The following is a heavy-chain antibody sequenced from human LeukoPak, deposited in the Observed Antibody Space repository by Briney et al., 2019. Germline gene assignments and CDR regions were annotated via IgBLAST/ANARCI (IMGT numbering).Heavy chain of an antibody. J-gene: IGHJ4*02. V-gene: IGHV4-34*01. Sequence: PSETLSLTCAVYGGSFSGYYWSWIRQPPGKGLEWIGEINHSGSTNYNPSLKSRVTISVDTSKNQFSLKLSSVTAADTAVHYCARGGPIAAAPKSFDYWGQGTLVTVSS. CDR2: INHSGST. CDR1: GGSFSGYY. CDR3: ARGGPIAAAPKSFDY. D-gene: IGHD6-13*01.